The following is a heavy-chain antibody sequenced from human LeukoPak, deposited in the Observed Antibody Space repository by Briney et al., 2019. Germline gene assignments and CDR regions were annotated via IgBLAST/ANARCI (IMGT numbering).Heavy chain of an antibody. CDR2: TRSDGNDK. CDR1: GFTFSSYS. Sequence: GGSLRLSCAASGFTFSSYSVNWVRQAPGKGLEWVAFTRSDGNDKYYADSVKGRFTISRDNSKNMLYLQMNGLRAEDTAVYYCAGDFDYWGQGTLVTVSS. CDR3: AGDFDY. V-gene: IGHV3-30*02. J-gene: IGHJ4*02.